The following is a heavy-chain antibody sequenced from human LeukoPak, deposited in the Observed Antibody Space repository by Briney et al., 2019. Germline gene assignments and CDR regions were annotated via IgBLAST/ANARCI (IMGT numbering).Heavy chain of an antibody. Sequence: GASVTVSCKVSGYTLTELSMHWVRQAPGKGLEWMGGFYPEDGETIYAQKFQGRVTMTEDTSTDTAYMELSSLRSEDTAVYYCATVGPYCSGGSCYLFDPWGQGTLVTVSS. CDR1: GYTLTELS. CDR3: ATVGPYCSGGSCYLFDP. D-gene: IGHD2-15*01. V-gene: IGHV1-24*01. J-gene: IGHJ5*02. CDR2: FYPEDGET.